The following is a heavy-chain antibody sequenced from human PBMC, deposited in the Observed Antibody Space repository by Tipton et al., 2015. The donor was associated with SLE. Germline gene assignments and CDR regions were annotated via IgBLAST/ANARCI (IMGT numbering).Heavy chain of an antibody. CDR1: GGSISSSNW. V-gene: IGHV4-4*02. Sequence: TLSLTCAVSGGSISSSNWWSWVRQPPGKGLEWIGEIYHSGGTNYNPSLKSRVTISVDKSKNQFSLKLSSVTAADTAVYYCTRHDYFASGRVYWGQGTLVTVSS. J-gene: IGHJ4*02. CDR3: TRHDYFASGRVY. CDR2: IYHSGGT. D-gene: IGHD3-10*01.